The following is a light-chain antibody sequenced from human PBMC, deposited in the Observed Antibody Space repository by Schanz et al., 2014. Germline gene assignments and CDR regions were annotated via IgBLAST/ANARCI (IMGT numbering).Light chain of an antibody. CDR1: EPTATNF. CDR2: DAS. Sequence: EIVLTQSPGTLSLSPGERATLSCRASEPTATNFFAWYQKKPGQAPRLLIYDASTRATGIPARFSGSGSGTEFTLTISSLQSEDFAVYYCQQYSISPITFGGGTKVEMK. CDR3: QQYSISPIT. V-gene: IGKV3-20*01. J-gene: IGKJ4*01.